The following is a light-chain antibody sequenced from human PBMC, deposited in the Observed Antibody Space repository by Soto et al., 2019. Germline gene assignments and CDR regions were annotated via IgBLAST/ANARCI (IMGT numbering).Light chain of an antibody. CDR2: AAS. J-gene: IGKJ4*01. CDR3: QQIYSAPLT. V-gene: IGKV1-39*01. Sequence: DIQMTQSPSALSASVGDRVTITCRASQSITTYVDWYRQKPGKDPKLLIYAASSLQSGVPSRFSGSGSETEFTLSISSLQPEDFATYFCQQIYSAPLTFGGGTKV. CDR1: QSITTY.